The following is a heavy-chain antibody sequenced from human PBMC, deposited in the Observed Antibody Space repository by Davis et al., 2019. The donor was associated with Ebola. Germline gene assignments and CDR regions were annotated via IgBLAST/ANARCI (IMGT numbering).Heavy chain of an antibody. CDR3: AKDSVLPDYYYYYGMDV. Sequence: GESLKISCAASGFTFSSYAMRWVRQAPGKGLEWVSAISGSGGSTYYADSVKGRFTISRDNSKNTLYLQMNSLRAEDTAVYCCAKDSVLPDYYYYYGMDVWGQGTTVTVSS. J-gene: IGHJ6*02. CDR2: ISGSGGST. V-gene: IGHV3-23*01. D-gene: IGHD2-15*01. CDR1: GFTFSSYA.